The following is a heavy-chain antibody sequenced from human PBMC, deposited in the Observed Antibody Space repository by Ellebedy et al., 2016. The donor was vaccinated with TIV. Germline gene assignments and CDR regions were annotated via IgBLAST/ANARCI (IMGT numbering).Heavy chain of an antibody. CDR2: IKHSGST. CDR1: GGSFSGYY. J-gene: IGHJ4*02. V-gene: IGHV4-34*01. Sequence: SETLSLXCAVYGGSFSGYYWTWIRQPPGKGLEWIGDIKHSGSTNYTPSLKSRVTISIDTSKNQFSLNVSSVTAADTAVYYCAGSVQGRDFDYWGQGTLVTVSS. D-gene: IGHD6-25*01. CDR3: AGSVQGRDFDY.